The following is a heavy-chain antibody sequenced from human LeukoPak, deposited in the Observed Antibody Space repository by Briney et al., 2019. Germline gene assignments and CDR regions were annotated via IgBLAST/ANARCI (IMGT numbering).Heavy chain of an antibody. CDR1: GFTFSSYW. CDR2: INSDGSST. D-gene: IGHD4-17*01. V-gene: IGHV3-74*01. Sequence: TGGSLRLSCAASGFTFSSYWMSWVRQVPGKGLVWVSRINSDGSSTSYADSVKGRFTISRDNAKNSLYLQMNSLRAEDTAVYYCARSMYGDYNNWFDPWGQGTLVTVSS. J-gene: IGHJ5*02. CDR3: ARSMYGDYNNWFDP.